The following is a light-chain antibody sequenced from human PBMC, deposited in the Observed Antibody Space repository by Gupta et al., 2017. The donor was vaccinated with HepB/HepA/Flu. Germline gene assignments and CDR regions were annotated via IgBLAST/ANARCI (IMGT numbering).Light chain of an antibody. CDR1: QDISMW. CDR2: STS. V-gene: IGKV1-12*01. Sequence: IQMTQSPSFVSASVGDRVTMTCRASQDISMWLAWYQQKPGSAPTLLIYSTSSVQGGVPSRFTGGGYGTDFTLTISSRQPEDFATYYCQQSDTFPLTFGGGTKVEIK. J-gene: IGKJ4*01. CDR3: QQSDTFPLT.